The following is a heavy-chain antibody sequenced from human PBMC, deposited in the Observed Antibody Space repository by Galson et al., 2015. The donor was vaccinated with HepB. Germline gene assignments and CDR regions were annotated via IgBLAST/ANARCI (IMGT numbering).Heavy chain of an antibody. D-gene: IGHD4-17*01. J-gene: IGHJ2*01. V-gene: IGHV1-69*13. Sequence: SVKVSCKASGGTFNSYTIIWVRQAPGQGLEWMAEIIPIFGTRKYAQKLRDRVTITADESTSTAYMELSSLRSEDTAVYYCARFYGDYVRWYFDLWGRGTLVTVSS. CDR2: IIPIFGTR. CDR3: ARFYGDYVRWYFDL. CDR1: GGTFNSYT.